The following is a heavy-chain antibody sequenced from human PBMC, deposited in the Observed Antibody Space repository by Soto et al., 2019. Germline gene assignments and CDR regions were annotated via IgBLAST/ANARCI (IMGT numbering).Heavy chain of an antibody. CDR3: ARQGVATIFS. V-gene: IGHV2-5*02. CDR2: IYWDDDK. D-gene: IGHD5-12*01. CDR1: GFSFSTSGVG. Sequence: SGPTLVKPTQTLRLSCTFSGFSFSTSGVGVGWIRQPPQKALEWLALIYWDDDKRYSPSLKSRLTITKDTSKNQVVLTMTNMDPVDTATYYCARQGVATIFSWGQGTLVTVSS. J-gene: IGHJ4*02.